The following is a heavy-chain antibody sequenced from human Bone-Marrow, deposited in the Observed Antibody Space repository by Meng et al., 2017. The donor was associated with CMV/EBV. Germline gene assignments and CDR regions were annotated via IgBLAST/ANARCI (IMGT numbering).Heavy chain of an antibody. CDR1: GFTISNYS. D-gene: IGHD6-13*01. CDR3: ARELGDGSSWDYYFYYGMDV. J-gene: IGHJ6*02. Sequence: GESLKISCAASGFTISNYSMNWVRQAPGKGLEWVSSISSSNNYIYYADSMKGRFTISRDNAKNSLYLQMNSLRAEDTAVYYCARELGDGSSWDYYFYYGMDVWGQGTTVTVSS. V-gene: IGHV3-21*01. CDR2: ISSSNNYI.